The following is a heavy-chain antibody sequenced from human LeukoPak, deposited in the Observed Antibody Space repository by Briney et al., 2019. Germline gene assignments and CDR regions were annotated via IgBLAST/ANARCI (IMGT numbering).Heavy chain of an antibody. J-gene: IGHJ4*02. D-gene: IGHD3-10*01. Sequence: GSLRLSCVASGFIFSDHYMDWVRQAPGKGLEWIGSIYYSGSTYYNPSLRSRVTISVDTSKNQFSLKLSSVTAADTAVYYCARPYGSGSYYSPFDYWGQGTLVTVSS. CDR2: IYYSGST. CDR1: GFIFSDHY. CDR3: ARPYGSGSYYSPFDY. V-gene: IGHV4-38-2*01.